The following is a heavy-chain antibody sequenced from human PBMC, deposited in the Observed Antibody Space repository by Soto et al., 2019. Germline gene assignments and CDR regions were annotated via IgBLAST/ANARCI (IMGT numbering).Heavy chain of an antibody. CDR1: GGSISSSSYY. J-gene: IGHJ5*02. D-gene: IGHD4-4*01. V-gene: IGHV4-39*01. CDR3: ARQGDYSNYFDWFVP. Sequence: SETLSLTCTVSGGSISSSSYYWGWIRQPPGKGLEWIGSIYYSGSTYYNPSLKGRVTISVDTSKNQFSLKLSSVTAADTAVYYCARQGDYSNYFDWFVPWGQGTLVTVSS. CDR2: IYYSGST.